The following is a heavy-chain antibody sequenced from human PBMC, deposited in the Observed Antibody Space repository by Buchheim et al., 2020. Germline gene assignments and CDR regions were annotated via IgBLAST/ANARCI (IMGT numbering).Heavy chain of an antibody. J-gene: IGHJ4*02. CDR2: IKQDESEK. D-gene: IGHD4-11*01. CDR3: ARGTGSNYWYFDY. V-gene: IGHV3-7*01. Sequence: EVQLVESGGGLVQPGGSLRLSCAASGFTFSNYWMSWVRQAPGKGLEWVANIKQDESEKYYVDSVKGRFTISRDNSKNTVFLQMNSLRAEDTAVYYCARGTGSNYWYFDYWGQGTL. CDR1: GFTFSNYW.